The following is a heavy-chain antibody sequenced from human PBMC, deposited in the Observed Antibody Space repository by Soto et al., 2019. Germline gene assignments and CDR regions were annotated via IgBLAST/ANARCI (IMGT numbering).Heavy chain of an antibody. V-gene: IGHV4-39*01. D-gene: IGHD2-2*01. CDR1: GDSFSTSSFY. J-gene: IGHJ6*02. CDR2: IDYGGST. CDR3: AKDIVLVPAVPTFYYHYGMDV. Sequence: SETLSLTCTASGDSFSTSSFYWGWIRQPPGKGLEWIGSIDYGGSTYYSPSLQSRVTMSVDTPKNQFSLKLSSVTAADTAIYYCAKDIVLVPAVPTFYYHYGMDVWGQGTTVTVSS.